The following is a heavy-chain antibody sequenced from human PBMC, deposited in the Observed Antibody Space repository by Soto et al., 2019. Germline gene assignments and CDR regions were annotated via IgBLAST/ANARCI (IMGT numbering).Heavy chain of an antibody. CDR3: ARDMDYYGSGQNNGMDV. V-gene: IGHV1-2*04. CDR1: GYTFTGYY. CDR2: INPNSGGT. Sequence: QVQLVQSGAEVKKPGASVKVSCKASGYTFTGYYMHWVRQAPGQGLEWMGWINPNSGGTNYAQKFQGWVTMPRDTSISPAYMELSRLRSDDTAVYYCARDMDYYGSGQNNGMDVWGQGTTVTVSS. D-gene: IGHD3-10*01. J-gene: IGHJ6*02.